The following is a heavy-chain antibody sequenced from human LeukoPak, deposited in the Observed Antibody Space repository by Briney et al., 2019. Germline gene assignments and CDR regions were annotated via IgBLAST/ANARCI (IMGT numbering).Heavy chain of an antibody. Sequence: GESLTLSCTGSAYIFTSYWIGWVRQMPGKGLEWMGIIYPGDSDTRYSPSFQSQVTISADKSISTAYLQWSSLKASDTAMYYCARQVGGSYLDPLDYWGQGTLVTVSS. J-gene: IGHJ4*02. V-gene: IGHV5-51*01. CDR3: ARQVGGSYLDPLDY. CDR2: IYPGDSDT. D-gene: IGHD1-26*01. CDR1: AYIFTSYW.